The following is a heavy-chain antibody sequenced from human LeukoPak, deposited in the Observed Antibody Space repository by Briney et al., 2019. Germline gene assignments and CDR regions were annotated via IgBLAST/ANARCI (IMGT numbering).Heavy chain of an antibody. CDR2: IMKDGSEK. D-gene: IGHD3-10*01. CDR1: GFTFSSYW. CDR3: ARSLWFGDLLTPPDY. Sequence: GGSLRLSWAASGFTFSSYWMSWVRQAPGKGLEWVANIMKDGSEKYYADSVKGRFTISRDNAKNSLYLQMNSLSPEDTAVYYCARSLWFGDLLTPPDYWGQGILVTVSS. J-gene: IGHJ4*02. V-gene: IGHV3-7*01.